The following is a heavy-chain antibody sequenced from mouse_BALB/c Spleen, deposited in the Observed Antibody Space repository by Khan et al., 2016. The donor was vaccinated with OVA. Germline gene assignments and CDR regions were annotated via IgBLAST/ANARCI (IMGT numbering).Heavy chain of an antibody. Sequence: QVQLKESGPGLVAPSQSLSITCTVSGFSLTDYGVSWIRQPPGKGLEWLGVIWGGGSTYYNSALKSRLNISKDNSKSHVFLTMHSLHSDDTAMYSCAKHTFRDYAMDYWGQGTSVTVSS. CDR2: IWGGGST. CDR1: GFSLTDYG. CDR3: AKHTFRDYAMDY. J-gene: IGHJ4*01. V-gene: IGHV2-6-5*01.